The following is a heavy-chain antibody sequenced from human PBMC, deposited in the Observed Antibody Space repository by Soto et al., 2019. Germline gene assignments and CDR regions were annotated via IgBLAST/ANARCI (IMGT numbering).Heavy chain of an antibody. CDR1: GGSFSGYY. V-gene: IGHV4-34*01. CDR3: ARGQSPNYVGEEKPDPAFDP. J-gene: IGHJ5*02. CDR2: INHSGST. D-gene: IGHD3-10*02. Sequence: PSETLSLTRAVYGGSFSGYYWSWIRQPPGKGLEWIGEINHSGSTNYNPSLKSRVTISVDTSKNQFSLKLSSVTAADTAVYYCARGQSPNYVGEEKPDPAFDPWGQGTLVTVSS.